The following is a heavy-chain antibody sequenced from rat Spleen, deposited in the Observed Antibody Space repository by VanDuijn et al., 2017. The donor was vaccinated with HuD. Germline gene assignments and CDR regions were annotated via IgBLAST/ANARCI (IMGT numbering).Heavy chain of an antibody. Sequence: EVQLVESDGGLVQPGRSLILSCAASGFTFSDYNMAWVRQAPKKGLEWVATISYDGSSIYYRDSVKGRFTISRDNAKSTLYLQMDSLRSEDTATYYCARHYYYSGDHFDYWGQGVMVTVSS. V-gene: IGHV5-7*01. CDR3: ARHYYYSGDHFDY. CDR1: GFTFSDYN. D-gene: IGHD1-1*01. J-gene: IGHJ2*01. CDR2: ISYDGSSI.